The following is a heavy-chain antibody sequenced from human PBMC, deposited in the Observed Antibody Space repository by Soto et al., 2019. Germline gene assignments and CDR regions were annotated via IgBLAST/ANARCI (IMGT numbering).Heavy chain of an antibody. Sequence: SETLSLTCTVSGGSISSSSYYWGWIRQPPGKGLEWIGSIYYSGSTYYNPSLKSRVTISVDTSKNQFSLKLSSVTAADTAVYYCASVRRGGYDSLRYHYGMDVWGQGTTVTVSS. CDR1: GGSISSSSYY. CDR2: IYYSGST. CDR3: ASVRRGGYDSLRYHYGMDV. D-gene: IGHD5-12*01. J-gene: IGHJ6*02. V-gene: IGHV4-39*01.